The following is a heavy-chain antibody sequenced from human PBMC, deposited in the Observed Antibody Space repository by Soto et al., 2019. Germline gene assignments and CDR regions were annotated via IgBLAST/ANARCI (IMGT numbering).Heavy chain of an antibody. Sequence: GASVKVSCKASGYTFLDNYTHWVRQAPGQGLEWMGIITHRGGSTTYAQKFQGRVTMTRDTSTSTVYMELSSLRSEDTAVYYCARGEWELWAFDYWGQGTLVTVSS. CDR1: GYTFLDNY. J-gene: IGHJ4*02. CDR2: ITHRGGST. CDR3: ARGEWELWAFDY. V-gene: IGHV1-46*01. D-gene: IGHD1-26*01.